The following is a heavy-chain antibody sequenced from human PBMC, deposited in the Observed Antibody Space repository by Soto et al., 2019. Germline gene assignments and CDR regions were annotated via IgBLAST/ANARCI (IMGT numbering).Heavy chain of an antibody. D-gene: IGHD3-9*01. Sequence: EVQLLESGGGLVQPGGSLRLSCAASGFTFSSYAMSWVRQAPGKGLEWVSAISGSGGSTYYADSVKGRFTISSANSKNTLYLQMNSLRAEDTAVYYCAKEGNYDILTGYYTPHYYYYKDVWGKGTTVTVSS. V-gene: IGHV3-23*01. CDR1: GFTFSSYA. CDR3: AKEGNYDILTGYYTPHYYYYKDV. CDR2: ISGSGGST. J-gene: IGHJ6*03.